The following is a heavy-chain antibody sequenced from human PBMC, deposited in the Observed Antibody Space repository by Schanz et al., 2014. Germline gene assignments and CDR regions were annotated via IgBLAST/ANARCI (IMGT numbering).Heavy chain of an antibody. D-gene: IGHD5-12*01. CDR1: GYTFTSDS. J-gene: IGHJ3*02. CDR2: INPSGGST. CDR3: ARGGGPEDVFDI. V-gene: IGHV1-46*01. Sequence: QVQLVQSGAEVKKPGASVKVSCKASGYTFTSDSMHWVRQAPGQGLEWMGMINPSGGSTTYAQRFQGRVTITADKSSDTAYMELSSLRSDDTAVYYCARGGGPEDVFDIWGQGTILTVSS.